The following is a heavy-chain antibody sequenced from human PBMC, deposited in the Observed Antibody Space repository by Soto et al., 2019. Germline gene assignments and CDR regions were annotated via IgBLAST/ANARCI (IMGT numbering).Heavy chain of an antibody. CDR1: GYAFTSYA. V-gene: IGHV1-3*01. CDR3: AVQPHPLYYGMDV. Sequence: GVSVKVSCKASGYAFTSYAMHWVRQAPGQRLEWMGWINAGNGNTKYSQKFQGRVTITRDTSASTAYMELSSLRSEDTAVYYCAVQPHPLYYGMDVWGQGTTVTVSS. J-gene: IGHJ6*02. CDR2: INAGNGNT.